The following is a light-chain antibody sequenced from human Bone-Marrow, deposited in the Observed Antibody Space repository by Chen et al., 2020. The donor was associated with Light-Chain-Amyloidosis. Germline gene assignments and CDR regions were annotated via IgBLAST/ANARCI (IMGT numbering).Light chain of an antibody. CDR1: DLPTKY. J-gene: IGLJ2*01. Sequence: SYALTQPPSVSVSPGQTARITCSGDDLPTKYAYWYQQKPGQAPALVIHRYTERPSGISERFSGSSSGTTATLTISGVQAEDEADYHCQSADSSGTYEVIFGGGTKLTVL. CDR2: RYT. V-gene: IGLV3-25*03. CDR3: QSADSSGTYEVI.